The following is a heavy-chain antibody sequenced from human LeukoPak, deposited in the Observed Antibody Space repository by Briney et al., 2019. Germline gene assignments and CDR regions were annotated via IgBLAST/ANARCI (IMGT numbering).Heavy chain of an antibody. V-gene: IGHV3-7*01. CDR1: GFAFSDYW. CDR2: INREGNEK. Sequence: GGSLRLSCATFGFAFSDYWMTWVRQVPGKGLGWVANINREGNEKYYVDSVKGRFTISRDNAKNSVDLQMDSLRVEDTAVYYCARVGTWELDFWGQGTLVTVSS. CDR3: ARVGTWELDF. D-gene: IGHD1-26*01. J-gene: IGHJ4*02.